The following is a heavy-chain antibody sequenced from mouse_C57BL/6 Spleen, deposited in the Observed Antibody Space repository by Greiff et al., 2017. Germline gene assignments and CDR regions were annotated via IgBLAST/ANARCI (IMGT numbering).Heavy chain of an antibody. Sequence: QVQLKQPRAELVKPGASVKMSCKASGYTFPSYWITWLTQRPGQSLEWIGDIYPGSGSTNYNEKFKSKATLTVDTSSSTAYMQLSSLTSEDSAVYYCARSEYANPSDHWGEGNPLIVSP. D-gene: IGHD5-2*01. J-gene: IGHJ2*01. CDR3: ARSEYANPSDH. CDR2: IYPGSGST. CDR1: GYTFPSYW. V-gene: IGHV1-55*01.